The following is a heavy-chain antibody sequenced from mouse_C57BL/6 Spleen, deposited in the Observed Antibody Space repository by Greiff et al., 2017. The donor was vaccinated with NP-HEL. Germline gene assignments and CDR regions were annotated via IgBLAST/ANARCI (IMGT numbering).Heavy chain of an antibody. D-gene: IGHD3-1*01. Sequence: EVHLVESGPGLVKPSQSLSLTCSVTGYSITSGYYWNWIRQFPGNKLEWMGYISYDGSNNYNPSLKNRISITRDTSKNQFFLKLNSVTTEDTATYYCARELAGDSYYFDYWGQGTTLTVSS. J-gene: IGHJ2*01. CDR3: ARELAGDSYYFDY. CDR1: GYSITSGYY. V-gene: IGHV3-6*01. CDR2: ISYDGSN.